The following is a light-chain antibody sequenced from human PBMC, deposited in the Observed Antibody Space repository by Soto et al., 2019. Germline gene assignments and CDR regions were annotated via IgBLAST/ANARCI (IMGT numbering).Light chain of an antibody. Sequence: ELVLTQSPGTLSLSPGERATLSCRASQSVSSSYLAWYQQKPGQAPRLLIYGASSRATGIPDRFSGSGSGTDFTLAISRLELEDFAVYYCQQYGSSPWTFGQGTKVEIK. CDR2: GAS. V-gene: IGKV3-20*01. J-gene: IGKJ1*01. CDR3: QQYGSSPWT. CDR1: QSVSSSY.